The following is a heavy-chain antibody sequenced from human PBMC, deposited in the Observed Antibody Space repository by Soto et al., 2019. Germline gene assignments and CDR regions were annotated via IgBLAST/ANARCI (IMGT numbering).Heavy chain of an antibody. D-gene: IGHD5-12*01. V-gene: IGHV1-18*01. CDR2: ISTYNGDT. CDR3: AREGVAPYYYYGMDV. J-gene: IGHJ6*02. Sequence: QVQLVQSGAEVKKPGASVKVSCKASGYTFTRSGISWVRQAPGQGLEWMGWISTYNGDTNYAQTFQGRVTMTTDTSTSTVQMEVRSLRSDDTAVYYCAREGVAPYYYYGMDVWGQGTPFTVPS. CDR1: GYTFTRSG.